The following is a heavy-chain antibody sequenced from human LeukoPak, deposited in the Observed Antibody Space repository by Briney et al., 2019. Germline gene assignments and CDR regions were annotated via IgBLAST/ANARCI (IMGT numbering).Heavy chain of an antibody. V-gene: IGHV4-34*01. CDR2: INDYTGNT. D-gene: IGHD3-22*01. CDR3: ARGRIAKIVVVHSFHYGMDV. J-gene: IGHJ6*02. Sequence: SETLSLTCAVFGGSFTDYFWTWIRQSPGKGLEWIGEINDYTGNTNYNPSLNSRVSISLEKSKNQFSLELRSVTAADTAVYYCARGRIAKIVVVHSFHYGMDVWGQGTTVTVSS. CDR1: GGSFTDYF.